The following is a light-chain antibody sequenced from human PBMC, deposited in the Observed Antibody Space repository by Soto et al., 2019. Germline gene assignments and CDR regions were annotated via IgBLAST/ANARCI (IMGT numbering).Light chain of an antibody. J-gene: IGLJ1*01. Sequence: QSVLTQPPSVSGAPGQRVTISCTGSSSNAGAGYDVHWYQQLPGRAPKLLIYRNTNRPSGVSDRFSASKSGTSASLAITGLQAEDEADYYCQSYDSSLSGYVFGPGTKLT. CDR2: RNT. CDR3: QSYDSSLSGYV. V-gene: IGLV1-40*01. CDR1: SSNAGAGYD.